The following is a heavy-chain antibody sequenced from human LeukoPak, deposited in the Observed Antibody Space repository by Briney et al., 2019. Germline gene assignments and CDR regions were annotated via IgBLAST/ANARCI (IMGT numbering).Heavy chain of an antibody. Sequence: GGSLRLSCAASGFTFSSYAMSWVRQAPGKGLEWVSAISGSGGSTYYADSVKGRFTISRDNSKNTLYLQMNSLRAEDTALYYCAKDKGYSSSTYYYYGMDVWGQGTTVTVSS. CDR1: GFTFSSYA. CDR3: AKDKGYSSSTYYYYGMDV. J-gene: IGHJ6*02. CDR2: ISGSGGST. D-gene: IGHD6-13*01. V-gene: IGHV3-23*01.